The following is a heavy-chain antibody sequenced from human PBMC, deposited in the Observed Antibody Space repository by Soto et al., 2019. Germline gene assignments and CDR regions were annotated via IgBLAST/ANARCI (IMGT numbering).Heavy chain of an antibody. CDR2: IIPIFGTA. D-gene: IGHD1-26*01. CDR3: ARGKEWEPRRRWVMDA. CDR1: GGTFSSYA. Sequence: QVQLVQSGAEVKKPGSSVKVSCKSSGGTFSSYAISWVRQAPGQGLEWMGGIIPIFGTANYAQKFQGRVTITADESTSTAYMELSSLRSEDTAVYYCARGKEWEPRRRWVMDAWGQGTTVTVSS. J-gene: IGHJ6*02. V-gene: IGHV1-69*01.